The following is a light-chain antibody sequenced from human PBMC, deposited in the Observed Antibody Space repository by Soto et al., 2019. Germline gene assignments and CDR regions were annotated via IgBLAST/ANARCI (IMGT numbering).Light chain of an antibody. Sequence: QSVLTQPRSVSGSPGQSVTISCTGTSSDVGGYNYVSWYQQLPDKAPKLMIYDVSKRPSGVPDRFSASKSGNTASLTISGLQAEDEADYYCCSFADSNTWVFGGGTKLTVL. CDR1: SSDVGGYNY. V-gene: IGLV2-11*01. CDR2: DVS. CDR3: CSFADSNTWV. J-gene: IGLJ3*02.